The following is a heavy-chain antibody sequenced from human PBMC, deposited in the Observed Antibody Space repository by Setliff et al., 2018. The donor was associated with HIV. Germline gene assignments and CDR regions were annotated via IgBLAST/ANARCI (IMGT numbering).Heavy chain of an antibody. CDR2: IHYTGNT. CDR1: GGSITSTTYY. Sequence: SETLSLTCTVSGGSITSTTYYWGWIRQPPGKGLEWIGTIHYTGNTYHNPSLKSRVTISVEASKNQISLKLTAVTAADSAVYYCAREGDGIDFWGQGTRVTGSS. CDR3: AREGDGIDF. V-gene: IGHV4-39*02. J-gene: IGHJ4*02. D-gene: IGHD2-21*02.